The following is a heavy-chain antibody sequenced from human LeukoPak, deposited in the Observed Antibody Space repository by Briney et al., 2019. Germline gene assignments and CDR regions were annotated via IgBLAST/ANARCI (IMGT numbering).Heavy chain of an antibody. CDR2: INHSGST. Sequence: KTSETLSLTCAVYGGSFSGYYWSWIRQPPGKGLEWIGEINHSGSTNYNPSLKSRVTMSVDTSGNQFSLKLSSVTAADTAVYYCARTGRWLQFALYAFDIWGQGTMVTVSS. CDR3: ARTGRWLQFALYAFDI. D-gene: IGHD5-24*01. CDR1: GGSFSGYY. V-gene: IGHV4-34*01. J-gene: IGHJ3*02.